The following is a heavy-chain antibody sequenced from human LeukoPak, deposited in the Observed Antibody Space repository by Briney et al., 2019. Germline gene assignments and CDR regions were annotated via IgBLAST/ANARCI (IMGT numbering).Heavy chain of an antibody. CDR3: AREKSQDGTNWFDP. Sequence: GASVKVSCKASVYTFTGYYMHWVRQAPGQGLEWMVWINPNSGCTNYAQKFQGRVTMTRDTSISTAYMELSRLRSDDTAVYYWAREKSQDGTNWFDPWGQGTLVTVSS. CDR2: INPNSGCT. V-gene: IGHV1-2*02. J-gene: IGHJ5*02. CDR1: VYTFTGYY.